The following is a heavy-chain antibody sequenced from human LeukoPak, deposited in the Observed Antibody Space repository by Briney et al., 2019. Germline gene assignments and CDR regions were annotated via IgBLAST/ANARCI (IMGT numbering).Heavy chain of an antibody. CDR1: GFTFSSYE. CDR2: ISSSGSTI. CDR3: AKGFSHYYYALDV. D-gene: IGHD3-3*01. Sequence: GGSLRLSCAASGFTFSSYEMNWVRQAPGKGLEWVSYISSSGSTIYYADSVKGRFTISRDNSKNTLYLQMNSLRVEDTAVYSCAKGFSHYYYALDVWGQGTTVTVSS. J-gene: IGHJ6*02. V-gene: IGHV3-48*03.